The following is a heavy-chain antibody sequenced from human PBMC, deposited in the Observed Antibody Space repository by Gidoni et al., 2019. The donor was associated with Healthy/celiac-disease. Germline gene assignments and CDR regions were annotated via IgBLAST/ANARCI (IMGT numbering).Heavy chain of an antibody. Sequence: LYGAASGFTFSSYGMHWVRQAPGKGLEWVAVIWYDGSNKYYADSVKGRFTISRDNSKNTLYLQMNSLRAEDTAVYYCARDQGYYDSSGPFDYWGQGTLVTVSS. J-gene: IGHJ4*02. CDR1: GFTFSSYG. CDR3: ARDQGYYDSSGPFDY. CDR2: IWYDGSNK. V-gene: IGHV3-33*01. D-gene: IGHD3-22*01.